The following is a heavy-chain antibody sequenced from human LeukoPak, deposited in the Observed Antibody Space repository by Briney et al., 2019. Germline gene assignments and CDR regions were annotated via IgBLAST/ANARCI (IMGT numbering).Heavy chain of an antibody. CDR1: GFTFSSYS. CDR3: ARDNGYSYGDYYYYMDV. D-gene: IGHD5-18*01. CDR2: ISSSSSCI. J-gene: IGHJ6*03. V-gene: IGHV3-21*01. Sequence: VGSLRLSCAASGFTFSSYSMNWVRQAPGKGLEWVSSISSSSSCIYYADSVKGRFTISRDNAKNSLYLQMNSLRAEDTAVYYCARDNGYSYGDYYYYMDVWGKGTTVTVSS.